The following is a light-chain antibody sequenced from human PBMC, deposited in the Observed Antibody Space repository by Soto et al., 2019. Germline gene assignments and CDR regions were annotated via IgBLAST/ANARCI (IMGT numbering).Light chain of an antibody. Sequence: QSVLTQPASVSGSPGQSITISCPGTSSDVGAHNYVSWYQQHPGKAPKLMIYEVSNRPSGVSNRFSGSKSGNTASLTISGLQAEDEADYYCSSYTSTSVVFGGGTKVNVL. CDR2: EVS. CDR1: SSDVGAHNY. CDR3: SSYTSTSVV. V-gene: IGLV2-14*01. J-gene: IGLJ3*02.